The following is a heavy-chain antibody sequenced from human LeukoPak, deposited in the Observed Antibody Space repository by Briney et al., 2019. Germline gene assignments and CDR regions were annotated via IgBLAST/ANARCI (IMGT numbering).Heavy chain of an antibody. CDR3: ARGFETSYRYTFYY. CDR2: IYYSGST. CDR1: GGSISSYY. Sequence: SETLSLTCTVSGGSISSYYWSWIRQPPGKGLEWVGYIYYSGSTNYNPSLKSRVNISVDTSKNQFSLKLSSVTAADTAVYYCARGFETSYRYTFYYWGQGTLVTVSS. V-gene: IGHV4-59*01. J-gene: IGHJ4*02. D-gene: IGHD3-16*02.